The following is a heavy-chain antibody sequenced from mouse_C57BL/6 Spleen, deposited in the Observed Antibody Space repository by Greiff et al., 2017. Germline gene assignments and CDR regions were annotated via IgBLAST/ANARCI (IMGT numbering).Heavy chain of an antibody. Sequence: QVQLQQPGAELVKPGASVKLSCKASGYTFTSYWMHWVQQRPGRGLEWIGRIDPNSGGTKYNEKFKSKATLTVDKPSSTAYMQLSSLTSEDSAVYYCARSGTFLDGPYYAMDYWGQGTSVTVSS. CDR2: IDPNSGGT. V-gene: IGHV1-72*01. CDR3: ARSGTFLDGPYYAMDY. D-gene: IGHD2-3*01. J-gene: IGHJ4*01. CDR1: GYTFTSYW.